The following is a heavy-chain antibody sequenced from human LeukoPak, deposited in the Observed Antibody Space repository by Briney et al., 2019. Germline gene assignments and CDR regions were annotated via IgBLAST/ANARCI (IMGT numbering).Heavy chain of an antibody. Sequence: GGSLRLSGAASGVTLSPYGMHWVRQAPGKGLEWVAVISYEGGTQHYADSVKGRFIISRDNPRNTLYLQMNILRTEDTAVYYRAKEGTPQVSTWYDLWGQGTQVIVSS. V-gene: IGHV3-30*18. CDR2: ISYEGGTQ. CDR1: GVTLSPYG. CDR3: AKEGTPQVSTWYDL. D-gene: IGHD3-10*01. J-gene: IGHJ5*02.